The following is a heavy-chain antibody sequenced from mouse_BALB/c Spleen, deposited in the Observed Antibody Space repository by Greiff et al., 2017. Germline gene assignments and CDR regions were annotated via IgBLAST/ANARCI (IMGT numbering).Heavy chain of an antibody. V-gene: IGHV3-2*02. CDR2: ISYSGST. CDR1: GYSITSDYA. J-gene: IGHJ3*01. Sequence: EVQLVESGPGLVKPSQSLSLTCTVTGYSITSDYAWNWIRQFPGNKLEWMGYISYSGSTSYNPSLKSRISITRDTSKNQFFLQLNSVTTEDTATYYCARWGYGFAYWGQGTLVTVSA. D-gene: IGHD3-1*01. CDR3: ARWGYGFAY.